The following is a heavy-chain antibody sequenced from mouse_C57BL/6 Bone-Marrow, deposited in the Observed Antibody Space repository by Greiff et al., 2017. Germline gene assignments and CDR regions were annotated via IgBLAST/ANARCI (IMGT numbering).Heavy chain of an antibody. CDR1: GYSITSDY. J-gene: IGHJ2*01. D-gene: IGHD1-1*01. CDR2: ISYSGST. CDR3: ARSAITTVVATDYFDY. V-gene: IGHV3-8*01. Sequence: DVKLQESGPGLAKPSQTLSLTCSVTGYSITSDYWNWIRKFPGNKLEYMGYISYSGSTYYNPSLKSRISITRDTSKNQYYLQLNSVTTEDTATYYCARSAITTVVATDYFDYWGQGTTLTVSS.